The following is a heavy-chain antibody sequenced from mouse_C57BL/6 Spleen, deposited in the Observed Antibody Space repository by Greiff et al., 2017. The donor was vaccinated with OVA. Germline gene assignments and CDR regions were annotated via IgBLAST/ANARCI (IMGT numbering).Heavy chain of an antibody. V-gene: IGHV5-9-1*02. CDR1: GFTFSSYA. CDR3: TRDLPPLITTASSWYFDV. Sequence: EVQRVESGEGLVKPGGSLKLSCAASGFTFSSYAMSWVRQTPEKRLEWVAYLSSGGDYIYYADTVKGRFTISRDNARNTLYLQMSSLKSEDTAMYYCTRDLPPLITTASSWYFDVWGTGTTVTVSS. D-gene: IGHD1-1*01. CDR2: LSSGGDYI. J-gene: IGHJ1*03.